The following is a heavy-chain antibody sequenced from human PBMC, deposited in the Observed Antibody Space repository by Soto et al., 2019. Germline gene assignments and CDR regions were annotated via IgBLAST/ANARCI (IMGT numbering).Heavy chain of an antibody. J-gene: IGHJ4*02. CDR2: IYYSGST. Sequence: SETLSLTCTVSGGSISSYYWSWIRQPPGKGLEWIGYIYYSGSTNYNPSLKSRVTISVDTSKNQFSLKLSSVTAADTAVYYCARAYYDILTGYCYFDYWGQGTLVTVSS. CDR1: GGSISSYY. CDR3: ARAYYDILTGYCYFDY. V-gene: IGHV4-59*08. D-gene: IGHD3-9*01.